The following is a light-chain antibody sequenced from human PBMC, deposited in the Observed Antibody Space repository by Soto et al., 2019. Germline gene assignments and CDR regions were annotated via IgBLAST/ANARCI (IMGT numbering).Light chain of an antibody. CDR3: LLHLGTGIYV. CDR2: NTN. CDR1: SGSVSTSYY. J-gene: IGLJ1*01. V-gene: IGLV8-61*01. Sequence: QTVVTQEPSFSVSPGGTITLTCGFDSGSVSTSYYPSWYQQTPGQAPRSLLYNTNTRSSGVPERFSGSSLGNTAALTITGAQSDDSSQDYCLLHLGTGIYVFGPGTKLTVL.